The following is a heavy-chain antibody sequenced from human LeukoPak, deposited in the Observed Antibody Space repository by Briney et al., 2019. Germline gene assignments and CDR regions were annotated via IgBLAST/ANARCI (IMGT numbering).Heavy chain of an antibody. CDR3: AKVPPSGYSYGYLGTFDY. V-gene: IGHV3-23*01. Sequence: GGSLRLSCAASGFSFSNAWMTWVRQAPGKGLEWVSAISGSGGSTYYADSVKGRFTISRDNSKNTLYLQMNSLRAEDTAVYYCAKVPPSGYSYGYLGTFDYWGQGTLVTVSS. CDR1: GFSFSNAW. CDR2: ISGSGGST. D-gene: IGHD5-18*01. J-gene: IGHJ4*02.